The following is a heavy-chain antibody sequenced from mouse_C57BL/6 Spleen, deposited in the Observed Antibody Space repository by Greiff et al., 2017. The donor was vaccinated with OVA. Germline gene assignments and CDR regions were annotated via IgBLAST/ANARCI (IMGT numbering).Heavy chain of an antibody. CDR3: ARRGGNGSSYDYYAMDY. V-gene: IGHV1-7*01. Sequence: QVQLQQSGAELAKPGASVKLSCKASGYTFTSYWMHWVKQRPGQGLEWIGYINPSSGYTKYNQKFKDKATLTEDKSSRSAYMQLRSLTYKDSAVYYCARRGGNGSSYDYYAMDYWGQGTSVTVSS. CDR1: GYTFTSYW. D-gene: IGHD1-1*01. CDR2: INPSSGYT. J-gene: IGHJ4*01.